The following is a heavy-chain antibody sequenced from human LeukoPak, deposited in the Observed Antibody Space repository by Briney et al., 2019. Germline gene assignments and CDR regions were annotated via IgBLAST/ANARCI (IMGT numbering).Heavy chain of an antibody. D-gene: IGHD1-7*01. CDR2: IYSGGST. V-gene: IGHV3-66*01. J-gene: IGHJ4*02. CDR1: GFTVSSNY. Sequence: PGGSLRLSCAASGFTVSSNYMSWVRQAPGKGLEWGSVIYSGGSTYYADSVKGRFTISRDNSKNTLYLQMNSLRAEDTAVYYCARDTWAGTTSFDYWGQGTLVTVSS. CDR3: ARDTWAGTTSFDY.